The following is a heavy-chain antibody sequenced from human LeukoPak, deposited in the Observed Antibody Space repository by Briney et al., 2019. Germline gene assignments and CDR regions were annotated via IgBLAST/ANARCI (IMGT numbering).Heavy chain of an antibody. Sequence: GGSLRLSCAASGFTVSSNYMSWVRQAPGKGLEWVSVIYSGGSTYYADSVKGRFTISRDNSKNTLYLQMNSLRAEDTAVYYCARCGEAAPFDYWGQGTLVTVSS. CDR1: GFTVSSNY. CDR2: IYSGGST. J-gene: IGHJ4*02. V-gene: IGHV3-66*01. D-gene: IGHD2-21*01. CDR3: ARCGEAAPFDY.